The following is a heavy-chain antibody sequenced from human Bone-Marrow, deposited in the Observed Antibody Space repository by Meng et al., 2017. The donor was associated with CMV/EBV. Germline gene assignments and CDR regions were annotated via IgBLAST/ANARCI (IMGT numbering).Heavy chain of an antibody. V-gene: IGHV4-39*01. Sequence: SETLSLTCTVSGGSISSSSYYWGWIRQPPGKGLEWIGSIYYSGSTYYNPSLKSRVTISVDTSKNQFSLKLSSVTAADTAVYYCARSVVDYGMDVWGQGTTVTVPS. CDR3: ARSVVDYGMDV. J-gene: IGHJ6*02. CDR2: IYYSGST. D-gene: IGHD2-21*01. CDR1: GGSISSSSYY.